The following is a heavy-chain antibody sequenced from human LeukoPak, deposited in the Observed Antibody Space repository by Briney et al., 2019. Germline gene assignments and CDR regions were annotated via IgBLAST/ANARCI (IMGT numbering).Heavy chain of an antibody. J-gene: IGHJ4*02. CDR1: GDSISSNSYY. CDR3: ARNPSLHIVVVTAIDY. CDR2: INYSGRT. V-gene: IGHV4-39*01. Sequence: PSETLSLTCTVSGDSISSNSYYWGWIRQPPGKGLEWIGNINYSGRTYYNPSLKSRVTISVDTSKNQFSLKLSSVTAADTAVYYCARNPSLHIVVVTAIDYWGQGTLVTVSS. D-gene: IGHD2-21*02.